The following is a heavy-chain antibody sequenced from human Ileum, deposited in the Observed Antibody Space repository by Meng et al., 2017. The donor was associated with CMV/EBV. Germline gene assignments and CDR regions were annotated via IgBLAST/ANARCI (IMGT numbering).Heavy chain of an antibody. CDR2: IYTSGST. D-gene: IGHD6-13*01. CDR3: ARGPYSSSWSSFDY. V-gene: IGHV4-4*07. CDR1: GGSISSDY. Sequence: VRLSGRAQVRVKPPETSSPPCIGLGGSISSDYWGWIRQPAGKGLEWIGRIYTSGSTNYNPSLKSRVTMSVDTSKTQFSLKLSSVTAADTAVYYCARGPYSSSWSSFDYWGQGTLVTVSS. J-gene: IGHJ4*02.